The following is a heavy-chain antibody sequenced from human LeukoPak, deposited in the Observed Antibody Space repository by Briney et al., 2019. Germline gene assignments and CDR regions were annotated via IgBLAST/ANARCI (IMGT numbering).Heavy chain of an antibody. Sequence: GGSLRLSCAASGFTFSSYWMSWDRQAPGKGLEWVANIKQDGSEKYYVDSVKGRFTISRDNAKNSLYLQMNSLRAEDTAVYYCARLGIAAAGTFHGNFDYWGQGTLVTVSS. D-gene: IGHD6-13*01. J-gene: IGHJ4*02. CDR1: GFTFSSYW. CDR3: ARLGIAAAGTFHGNFDY. CDR2: IKQDGSEK. V-gene: IGHV3-7*01.